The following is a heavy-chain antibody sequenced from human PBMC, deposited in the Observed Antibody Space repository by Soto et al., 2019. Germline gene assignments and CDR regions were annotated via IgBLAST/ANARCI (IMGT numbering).Heavy chain of an antibody. CDR3: ARGPVYYDILTGYYYYGMDV. CDR1: GGSISSGGYY. Sequence: SQSRSLTCTVSGGSISSGGYYWSWIRQHPGKGLEWIGYIYYSGSTYYNPSLKSRVTISVDTSKNQFSLKLSSVTAADTSVYYCARGPVYYDILTGYYYYGMDVWGQGTTVTVSS. V-gene: IGHV4-31*03. CDR2: IYYSGST. J-gene: IGHJ6*02. D-gene: IGHD3-9*01.